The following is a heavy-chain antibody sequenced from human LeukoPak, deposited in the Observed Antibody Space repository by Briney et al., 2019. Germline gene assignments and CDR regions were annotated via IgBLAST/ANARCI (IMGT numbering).Heavy chain of an antibody. CDR3: ASFQWLRYFDF. J-gene: IGHJ4*02. CDR2: ISVSGGST. Sequence: QAGGSLRLSWAASGFTFSSYWMSWVRQAPGKGLEWVSAISVSGGSTYYADSVKGRFTISRDNSKNTLYLQMNSLRAEDTAVYFCASFQWLRYFDFWGQGTLVTVSS. D-gene: IGHD5-12*01. CDR1: GFTFSSYW. V-gene: IGHV3-23*01.